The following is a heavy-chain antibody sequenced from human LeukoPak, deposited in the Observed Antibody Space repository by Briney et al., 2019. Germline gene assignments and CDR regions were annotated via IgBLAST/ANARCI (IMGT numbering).Heavy chain of an antibody. J-gene: IGHJ6*03. D-gene: IGHD1-14*01. CDR2: INHSGST. CDR1: GGSFSGYY. CDR3: ARQGTGYYMDV. Sequence: SETLSLTCAVYGGSFSGYYWSWIRQPPGKGLEWIGEINHSGSTNYNPSLKSRVTISVDTSKNQFSLKLSSVTAADTAVYYCARQGTGYYMDVWGKGTTVTVSS. V-gene: IGHV4-34*01.